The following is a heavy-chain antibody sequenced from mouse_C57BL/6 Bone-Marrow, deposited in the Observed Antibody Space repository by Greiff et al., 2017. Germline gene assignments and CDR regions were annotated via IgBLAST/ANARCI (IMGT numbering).Heavy chain of an antibody. V-gene: IGHV1-76*01. CDR2: IYPGSGQT. J-gene: IGHJ2*01. CDR1: GYTFTSYW. CDR3: ARSCTVARRFDY. Sequence: QVQLQQPGAELVKPGASVKLSCKASGYTFTSYWITWVKQRPGQGLEWIADIYPGSGQTYYNEKFKGKATLTVETSSNTAYMQLSSLTSEDSAVFFCARSCTVARRFDYWGQGTTLTVSS.